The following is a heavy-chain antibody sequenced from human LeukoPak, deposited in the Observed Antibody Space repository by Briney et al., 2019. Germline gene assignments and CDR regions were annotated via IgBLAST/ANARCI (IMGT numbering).Heavy chain of an antibody. D-gene: IGHD3-10*01. CDR2: IYYSGST. CDR3: ARGGDSDAFDI. V-gene: IGHV4-59*01. CDR1: GGSISGYY. Sequence: PSETLSLTCTVSGGSISGYYWSWIRQPPGKGLEWIGYIYYSGSTNYNPSLKSRVTISVDTSKNQFSLKLSSVTAADTAVYYCARGGDSDAFDIWGQGTMVTVSS. J-gene: IGHJ3*02.